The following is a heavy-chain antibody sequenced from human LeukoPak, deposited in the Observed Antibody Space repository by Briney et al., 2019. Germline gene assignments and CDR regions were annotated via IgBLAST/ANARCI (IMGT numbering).Heavy chain of an antibody. CDR1: GFTFSSYG. Sequence: PGRSLRLSCAASGFTFSSYGMHWVRQAPGKGLEWVAVISYDGSNKYYADSVKGRFTISRDNSKNTLYLQMNSLRAEDTAVYYCAKDDPGIAVAGADFSDYWGQGTLVTVSS. D-gene: IGHD6-19*01. CDR3: AKDDPGIAVAGADFSDY. V-gene: IGHV3-30*18. J-gene: IGHJ4*02. CDR2: ISYDGSNK.